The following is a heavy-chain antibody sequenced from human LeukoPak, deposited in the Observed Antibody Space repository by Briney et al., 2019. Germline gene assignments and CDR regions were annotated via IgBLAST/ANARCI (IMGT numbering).Heavy chain of an antibody. D-gene: IGHD5-18*01. V-gene: IGHV1-2*06. CDR2: INPYSGGT. CDR3: AREHSYGFSFDY. J-gene: IGHJ4*02. CDR1: GYTFTDYY. Sequence: ASVKVSCKASGYTFTDYYMHWVRQAPGQGLEWMGRINPYSGGTNYAQKLQGRVTMTTDTSTSTDYMELRSLKSDDTAVYYCAREHSYGFSFDYWGEGTLVTVPS.